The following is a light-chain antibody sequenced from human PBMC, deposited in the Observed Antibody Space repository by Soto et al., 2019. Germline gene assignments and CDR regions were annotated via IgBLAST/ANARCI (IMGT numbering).Light chain of an antibody. Sequence: LAVSLGERATINCKSSQHVLYSFNDKNYLASYQRKPGQPPHLIISWASTRESGVPKRFSGSGSGTDFTLTIFILQAEDGIRYWSTVSAVLLFT. CDR3: TVSAVLLFT. V-gene: IGKV4-1*01. J-gene: IGKJ3*01. CDR2: WAS. CDR1: QHVLYSFNDKNY.